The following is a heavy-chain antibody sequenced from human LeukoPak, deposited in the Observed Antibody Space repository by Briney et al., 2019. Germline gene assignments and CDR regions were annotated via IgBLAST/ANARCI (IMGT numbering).Heavy chain of an antibody. CDR3: AARRDGYNNWYFDL. CDR1: GASISSFY. J-gene: IGHJ2*01. CDR2: INHSGST. D-gene: IGHD5-24*01. Sequence: PSETLSLTCTVSGASISSFYWSWIRQPPGKGLEWIGEINHSGSTNYNPSLKSRVTISVDTSKNQFSLKLSSVTAADTAVYYCAARRDGYNNWYFDLWGRGTLVTVSS. V-gene: IGHV4-34*01.